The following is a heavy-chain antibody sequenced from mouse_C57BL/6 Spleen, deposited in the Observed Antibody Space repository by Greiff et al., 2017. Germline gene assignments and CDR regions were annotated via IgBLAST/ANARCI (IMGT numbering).Heavy chain of an antibody. CDR2: IYPGDGDT. D-gene: IGHD2-4*01. V-gene: IGHV1-82*01. CDR3: ARNDYDVDWYFDV. Sequence: LEESGPELVKPGASVKISCKASGYAFSSSWMNWVKQRPGKGLEWIGRIYPGDGDTNYNGKFKGKATLTADKSSSTAYMQRSSLTSEDSAVYFCARNDYDVDWYFDVWGTGTTVTVSS. CDR1: GYAFSSSW. J-gene: IGHJ1*03.